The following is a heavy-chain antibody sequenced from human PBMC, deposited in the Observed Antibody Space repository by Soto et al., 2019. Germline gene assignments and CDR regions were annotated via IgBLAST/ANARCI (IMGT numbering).Heavy chain of an antibody. D-gene: IGHD3-3*02. CDR1: GGTFKTSA. CDR2: IMPVFPTP. Sequence: SVKVSCKTSGGTFKTSAISWARQAPGQGLEWMGGIMPVFPTPDYAQKFQGRVTITADESTSTAYMELSSLRSEDTAVYYCARDKDRQQLGGNYYYIMDVWGQGTTDTVSS. CDR3: ARDKDRQQLGGNYYYIMDV. V-gene: IGHV1-69*13. J-gene: IGHJ6*01.